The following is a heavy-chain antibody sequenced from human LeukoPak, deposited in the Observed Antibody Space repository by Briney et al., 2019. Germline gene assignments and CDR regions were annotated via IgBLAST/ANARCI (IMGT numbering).Heavy chain of an antibody. CDR1: GYTFTSYG. Sequence: ASVKVSCKASGYTFTSYGISWVRQAPGQGLEWMGWISAYNGNTNYAQKLQGRVTMTTDTSTSTAYMELRSLRSDDTAIYYCATDQLSSSSFDYWGQGTLVTVSS. CDR3: ATDQLSSSSFDY. V-gene: IGHV1-18*01. CDR2: ISAYNGNT. J-gene: IGHJ4*02. D-gene: IGHD6-6*01.